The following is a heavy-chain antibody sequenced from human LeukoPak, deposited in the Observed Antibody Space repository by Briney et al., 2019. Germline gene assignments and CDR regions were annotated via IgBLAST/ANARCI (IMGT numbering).Heavy chain of an antibody. D-gene: IGHD3-9*01. Sequence: GRSLRLSCAASGFTFDDYAMHWVRQAPGKGLERVSGISWNSGSIGYADSVKGRFTISRDNAKNSLYLQMNSLRAEDTALYYCAKDAYDILTGYLGYWGQGTLVTVSS. CDR3: AKDAYDILTGYLGY. CDR2: ISWNSGSI. J-gene: IGHJ4*02. V-gene: IGHV3-9*01. CDR1: GFTFDDYA.